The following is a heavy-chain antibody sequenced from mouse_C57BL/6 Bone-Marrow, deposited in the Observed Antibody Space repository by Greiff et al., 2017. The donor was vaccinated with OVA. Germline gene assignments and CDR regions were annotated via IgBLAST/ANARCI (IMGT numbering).Heavy chain of an antibody. V-gene: IGHV14-1*01. J-gene: IGHJ2*01. CDR2: IDPEDGDT. D-gene: IGHD1-1*01. CDR1: GFNIKDYY. Sequence: VQLKESGAELVRPGASVKLSCTASGFNIKDYYMHWVKQRPEQGLEWIGRIDPEDGDTEYAPKFQGKATMTADTSSNTAYLQLSSLTSEDTAVYYCTKDGSSYEDFDYWGQGTTLTVSS. CDR3: TKDGSSYEDFDY.